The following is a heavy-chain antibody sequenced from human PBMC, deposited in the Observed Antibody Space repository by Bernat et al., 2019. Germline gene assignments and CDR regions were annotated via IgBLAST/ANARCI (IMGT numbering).Heavy chain of an antibody. CDR1: GFIFDDYT. J-gene: IGHJ5*02. D-gene: IGHD5-24*01. CDR3: AKGGDGYAPPDH. V-gene: IGHV3-43*01. Sequence: EVQLVESGGVVVQPGGSLRLSGAASGFIFDDYTMLWVGQAPGKGLECVSLISWDGGNTYYADSVKGRFTVSRDNSRNSLYLQMSSLRTEDTALYYCAKGGDGYAPPDHWGQGTLVTVSS. CDR2: ISWDGGNT.